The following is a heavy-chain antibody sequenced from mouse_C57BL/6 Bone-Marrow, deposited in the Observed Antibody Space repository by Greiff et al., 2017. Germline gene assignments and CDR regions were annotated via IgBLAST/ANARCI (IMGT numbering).Heavy chain of an antibody. Sequence: VMLVESGPGLVAPSQSLSITCTVSGFSLTSYGVHWVRQPPGKGLEWLVVIWSDGSTTYNSALKSRLSISKDNSNSHVFLKMNSLQTDDTAMYYCARHTFYGNYALDYWGQGTSVTVSS. J-gene: IGHJ4*01. V-gene: IGHV2-6-1*01. CDR1: GFSLTSYG. CDR2: IWSDGST. D-gene: IGHD2-1*01. CDR3: ARHTFYGNYALDY.